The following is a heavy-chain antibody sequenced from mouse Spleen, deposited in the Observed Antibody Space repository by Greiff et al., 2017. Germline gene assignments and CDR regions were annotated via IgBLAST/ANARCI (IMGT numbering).Heavy chain of an antibody. V-gene: IGHV1-9*01. Sequence: VQLQQSGAELVKPGASVKISWKATGYTFSSYWIEWVKQRPGHGLEWIGEILPESGSTNYNEKFKGKATFTADTSSNTAYMQLSSLTSEDSAVYYCARRMGNYWGQGTTLTVSS. CDR2: ILPESGST. D-gene: IGHD2-3*01. CDR1: GYTFSSYW. CDR3: ARRMGNY. J-gene: IGHJ2*01.